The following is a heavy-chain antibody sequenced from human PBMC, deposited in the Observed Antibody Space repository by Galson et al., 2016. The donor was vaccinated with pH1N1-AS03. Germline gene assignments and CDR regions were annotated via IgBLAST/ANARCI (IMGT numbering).Heavy chain of an antibody. J-gene: IGHJ4*02. Sequence: TLSLTCTVSGFSIDNDYFWGWVRQPPGRGLEWIGSVQHRGDTYYNPSLKSRVAISVDTSKNQFSLRLSSLTAADTAVYYCARHVSGSYPNNLDYWGQGTLVIVSS. CDR2: VQHRGDT. CDR3: ARHVSGSYPNNLDY. V-gene: IGHV4-38-2*02. D-gene: IGHD1-26*01. CDR1: GFSIDNDYF.